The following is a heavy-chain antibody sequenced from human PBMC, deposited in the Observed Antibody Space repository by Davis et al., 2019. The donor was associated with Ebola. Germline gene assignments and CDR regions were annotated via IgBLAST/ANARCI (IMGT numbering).Heavy chain of an antibody. V-gene: IGHV3-53*01. CDR2: LYSGGNT. CDR1: GFTVSSNY. J-gene: IGHJ4*02. Sequence: GESLKISCAASGFTVSSNYMSWVRQAPGKGLEWVSVLYSGGNTYYVDSVKGRFTISRDNAKNTLSLQMNSLRAEDTAVYYCTRVIAGSSGRFDCWGQGTLVTVSS. D-gene: IGHD3-10*01. CDR3: TRVIAGSSGRFDC.